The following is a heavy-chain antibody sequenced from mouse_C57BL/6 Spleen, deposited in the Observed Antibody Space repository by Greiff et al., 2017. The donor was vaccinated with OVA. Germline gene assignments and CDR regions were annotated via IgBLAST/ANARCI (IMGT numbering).Heavy chain of an antibody. J-gene: IGHJ3*01. D-gene: IGHD4-1*01. CDR1: GFTFSSYG. Sequence: EVQLVESGGDLVKPGGSLKLSCAASGFTFSSYGMSWVRQTPDTRLEWVATISSGGSYTYYPDSVKGRFTISRDNAKNTLYLQMSSLKSEDTAMYYCARSSANWDGAWFAYWGQGTLVTVSA. V-gene: IGHV5-6*01. CDR2: ISSGGSYT. CDR3: ARSSANWDGAWFAY.